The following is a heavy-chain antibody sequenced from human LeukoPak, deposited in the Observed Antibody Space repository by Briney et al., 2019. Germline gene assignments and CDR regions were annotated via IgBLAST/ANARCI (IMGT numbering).Heavy chain of an antibody. CDR3: ARDYYGSKSSSFDP. CDR1: GYTFTSYD. Sequence: GASVKVSCKASGYTFTSYDINWVRQATGQGLEWLGWMNPNSGNTGYAQTFQGRVTMTRNTSIDTAYMELSSLRYEDTAVYYCARDYYGSKSSSFDPWGQGTLVTVSS. D-gene: IGHD3-10*01. V-gene: IGHV1-8*01. CDR2: MNPNSGNT. J-gene: IGHJ5*02.